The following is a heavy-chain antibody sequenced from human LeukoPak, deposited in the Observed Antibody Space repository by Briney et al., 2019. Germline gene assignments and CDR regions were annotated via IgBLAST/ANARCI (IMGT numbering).Heavy chain of an antibody. CDR3: AVFLGVVPAAMI. D-gene: IGHD2-2*01. J-gene: IGHJ4*02. CDR2: IYTSGST. V-gene: IGHV4-61*02. Sequence: SETLSLTCTVSGGSISSGSYYWSWIRQPAGKGLEWIGRIYTSGSTNYNPSLKSRVTISVDTSKNQFSLKLSSVTAADTAVYYCAVFLGVVPAAMIWGQGTLVTVSS. CDR1: GGSISSGSYY.